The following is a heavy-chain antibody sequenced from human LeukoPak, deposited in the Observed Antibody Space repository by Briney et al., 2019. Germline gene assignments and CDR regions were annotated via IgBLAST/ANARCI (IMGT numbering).Heavy chain of an antibody. J-gene: IGHJ4*02. CDR1: GYTFTGYY. D-gene: IGHD2-21*02. V-gene: IGHV1-2*06. CDR3: ARGHIVVVTDFDY. CDR2: INPNSGGT. Sequence: ASVKVSCKASGYTFTGYYMHWVRQAPGQGLEWMGRINPNSGGTNYAQKFQGRVTITTDESTSTAYMELSSLRSEDTAVYYCARGHIVVVTDFDYWGQGTLVTVSS.